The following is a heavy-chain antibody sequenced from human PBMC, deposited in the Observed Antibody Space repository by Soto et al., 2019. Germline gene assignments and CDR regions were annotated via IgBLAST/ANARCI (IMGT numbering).Heavy chain of an antibody. V-gene: IGHV4-59*01. CDR3: ARSQDDSSGPYYQYHMDF. Sequence: PSETLSLTCTVSGGSISSYYWSWIRQPPGKGLEWIGYIYYSGSTNYNPSLKSRVTISVDTSKNQFSLKLSSVTAADTAVYYCARSQDDSSGPYYQYHMDFWGKGTSVTGSS. D-gene: IGHD6-19*01. CDR1: GGSISSYY. CDR2: IYYSGST. J-gene: IGHJ6*03.